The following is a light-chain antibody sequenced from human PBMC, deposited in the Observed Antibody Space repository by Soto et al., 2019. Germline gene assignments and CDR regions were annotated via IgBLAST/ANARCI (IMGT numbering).Light chain of an antibody. V-gene: IGLV2-14*01. CDR1: SSDIGNYDF. CDR3: RSYTTSTSFIL. Sequence: QSALTPPASVSGSPGQSITISCTGTSSDIGNYDFVSWYQQVPGTAPKAMIYEVSSRPSGVSNRFSGSKSGNTASLTISGLQAEDEAYYYCRSYTTSTSFILFGGGTQLTVL. J-gene: IGLJ2*01. CDR2: EVS.